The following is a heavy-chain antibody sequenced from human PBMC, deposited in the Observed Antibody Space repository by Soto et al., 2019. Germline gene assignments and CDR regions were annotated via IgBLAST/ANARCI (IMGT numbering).Heavy chain of an antibody. J-gene: IGHJ6*02. CDR1: GGTFNNHG. Sequence: QVQLVQSGAEVKKPGSSVKVSCKASGGTFNNHGIAWVRQAPGQGLEWMGGILPIFGTTNYAQRFQGRVTITADDSTSTAYMELSSLRSEDTAVYYCARDETGDSYYYYYGMDVWGQGTTVTVTS. CDR2: ILPIFGTT. D-gene: IGHD7-27*01. CDR3: ARDETGDSYYYYYGMDV. V-gene: IGHV1-69*01.